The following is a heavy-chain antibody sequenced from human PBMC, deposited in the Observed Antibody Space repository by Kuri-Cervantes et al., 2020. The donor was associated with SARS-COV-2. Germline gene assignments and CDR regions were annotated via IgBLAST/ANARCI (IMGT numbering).Heavy chain of an antibody. D-gene: IGHD3-22*01. CDR1: GYRFTNYW. J-gene: IGHJ5*02. V-gene: IGHV5-51*01. CDR2: IYPGDSDT. Sequence: GESLKISCKASGYRFTNYWIGWVRQMPGKGLEWMGIIYPGDSDTTYRPSFQGQFTISTDKSISTDYLQWSSLKASDTAMYYCARLSSGYYYPNEEGSYNWFDPWGQGTLVTVSS. CDR3: ARLSSGYYYPNEEGSYNWFDP.